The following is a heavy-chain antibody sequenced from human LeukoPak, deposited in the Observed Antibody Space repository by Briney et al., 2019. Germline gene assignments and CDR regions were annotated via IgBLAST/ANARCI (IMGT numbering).Heavy chain of an antibody. Sequence: GGSLRLSCAASGFTFTVYWMSWVRQAPGKGLEWVANIKEDGSEKYYVDSVKGRFTISKDNAKNSLYLQMTSLRAGDTALYYCARDTHLSYAAGFDYWGQGTLVTVSS. CDR1: GFTFTVYW. J-gene: IGHJ4*02. CDR2: IKEDGSEK. CDR3: ARDTHLSYAAGFDY. V-gene: IGHV3-7*01. D-gene: IGHD3-16*01.